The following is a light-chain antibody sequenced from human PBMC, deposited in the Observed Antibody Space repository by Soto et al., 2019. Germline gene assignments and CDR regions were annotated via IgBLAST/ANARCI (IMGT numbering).Light chain of an antibody. Sequence: EIVLTQSPGTLSLSPGERATLSCRASQRVSSSYLAWYQQKPGQAPRLLIYGASSRATGIPDRFSGSGSGTDFTLTISRLEPEDFAVYYCQQYGSSPPSFTFGPGTKVDIK. V-gene: IGKV3-20*01. CDR2: GAS. CDR1: QRVSSSY. CDR3: QQYGSSPPSFT. J-gene: IGKJ3*01.